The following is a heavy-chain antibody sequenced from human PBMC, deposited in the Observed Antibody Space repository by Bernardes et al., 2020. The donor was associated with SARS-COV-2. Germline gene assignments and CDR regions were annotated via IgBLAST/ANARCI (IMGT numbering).Heavy chain of an antibody. CDR2: VLPMFGIA. Sequence: SVKVSCKASGGTFGSHAVIWVRQAPGQGLEWMGRVLPMFGIAIYEESIQGRVTIAADKSPETVYMELRSLTSEDTALYYCAREKGLRGGFDSWGQGTLVTVSS. J-gene: IGHJ5*01. CDR1: GGTFGSHA. CDR3: AREKGLRGGFDS. V-gene: IGHV1-69*04.